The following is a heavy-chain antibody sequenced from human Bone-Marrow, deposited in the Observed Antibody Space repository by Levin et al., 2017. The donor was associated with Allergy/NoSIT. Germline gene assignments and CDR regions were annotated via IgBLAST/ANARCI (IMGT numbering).Heavy chain of an antibody. V-gene: IGHV3-15*07. D-gene: IGHD2-15*01. J-gene: IGHJ4*02. CDR2: IKSKTDGGTT. CDR1: GFTFSNAW. Sequence: GGSLRLSCAASGFTFSNAWMNWVRQAPGKGLEWVGRIKSKTDGGTTDYAAPVKGRFTISRDDSKNTLYLQMNSLKTEDTAVYYCTFILTEYCSGGSCLIYFDYWGQGTLVTVSS. CDR3: TFILTEYCSGGSCLIYFDY.